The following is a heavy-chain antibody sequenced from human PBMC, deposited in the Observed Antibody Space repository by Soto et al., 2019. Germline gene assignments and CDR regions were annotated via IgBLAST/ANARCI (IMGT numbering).Heavy chain of an antibody. Sequence: GGSLRLSCAASGFTFSNYDMHWVRQVTGKGLELVSTIGTAGDTYYPGSVKGRFTISRENAKNSLYLQMNSLRAEDTAVYYCARGRLISLYYFDYWGQGTLVTVSS. J-gene: IGHJ4*02. CDR2: IGTAGDT. D-gene: IGHD2-15*01. CDR3: ARGRLISLYYFDY. V-gene: IGHV3-13*01. CDR1: GFTFSNYD.